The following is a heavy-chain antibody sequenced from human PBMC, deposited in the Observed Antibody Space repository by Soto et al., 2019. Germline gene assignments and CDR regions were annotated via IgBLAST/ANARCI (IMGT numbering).Heavy chain of an antibody. CDR2: IKQDGSEK. CDR3: ARGDYFDRRFDF. D-gene: IGHD3-9*01. CDR1: GSTFSNDW. J-gene: IGHJ4*02. Sequence: GGSLRLSCVASGSTFSNDWMSWVRQAPGKGLEWVATIKQDGSEKYYVDSVKGRFTVSRDNTKNSLYLQMNSLRAEDTAVYYCARGDYFDRRFDFWGQGAIVTVYS. V-gene: IGHV3-7*03.